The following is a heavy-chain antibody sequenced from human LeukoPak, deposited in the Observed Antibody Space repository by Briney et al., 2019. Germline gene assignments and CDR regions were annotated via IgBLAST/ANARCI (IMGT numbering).Heavy chain of an antibody. CDR2: INSDGSST. J-gene: IGHJ3*02. D-gene: IGHD6-19*01. V-gene: IGHV3-74*01. CDR1: GFTFSSYW. Sequence: PGGSLRLSCAASGFTFSSYWMHWVRQAPGKGLVWVSRINSDGSSTSYADSVKGRFTISRDNAKNTLYLQMNSLRAEDTAVYYCASRIAVAGLTDAFDIWGQGTMVTVSS. CDR3: ASRIAVAGLTDAFDI.